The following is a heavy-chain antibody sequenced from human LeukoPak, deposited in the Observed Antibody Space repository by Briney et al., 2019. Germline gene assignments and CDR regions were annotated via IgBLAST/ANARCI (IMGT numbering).Heavy chain of an antibody. Sequence: SVKVSCKASGGTFSSYAISWVRQAPGQGLEWMGRIIPIFGTASYAQKFQGRVTITTDESTSTAYMELSSLRSEDTAVYYCAREMVVTDAFDIWGQGTMVTASS. CDR3: AREMVVTDAFDI. D-gene: IGHD4-23*01. J-gene: IGHJ3*02. CDR2: IIPIFGTA. V-gene: IGHV1-69*05. CDR1: GGTFSSYA.